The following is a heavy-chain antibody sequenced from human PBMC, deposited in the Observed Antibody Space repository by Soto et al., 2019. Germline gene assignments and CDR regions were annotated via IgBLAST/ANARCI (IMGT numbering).Heavy chain of an antibody. CDR2: ISSSGTTM. D-gene: IGHD6-19*01. CDR1: GFIFSRYI. J-gene: IGHJ3*01. V-gene: IGHV3-48*04. Sequence: GGSLRLSCAASGFIFSRYIMNWVRQAPGKGLEWVSYISSSGTTMYYVDSVKGRFTISRDNAKNSVSLQVNSLRAEDTAVYYCARGSFIAVGGGGDAFDLWGQGTMVTVSS. CDR3: ARGSFIAVGGGGDAFDL.